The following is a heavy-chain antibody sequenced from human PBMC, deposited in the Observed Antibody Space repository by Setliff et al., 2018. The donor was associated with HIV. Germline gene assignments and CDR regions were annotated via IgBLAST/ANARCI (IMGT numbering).Heavy chain of an antibody. Sequence: GGSLRLSCATSGFAFSDYDFHWVRQVTGEGLEWVSAIGTGGDTYYADSVKGRFTISRENAKNPLYLQMNNVRAGDTAVYYCTRELNGHTSSHYYFGLDVWGQGTTVTVSS. J-gene: IGHJ6*02. CDR3: TRELNGHTSSHYYFGLDV. CDR1: GFAFSDYD. D-gene: IGHD6-6*01. V-gene: IGHV3-13*01. CDR2: IGTGGDT.